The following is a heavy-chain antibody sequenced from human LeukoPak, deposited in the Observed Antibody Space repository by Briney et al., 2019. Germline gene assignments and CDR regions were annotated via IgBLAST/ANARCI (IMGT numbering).Heavy chain of an antibody. D-gene: IGHD5-18*01. CDR3: ARVAWIQSNWFDP. V-gene: IGHV3-21*06. Sequence: GGSLRLSCAASGFTFSSYNMNWVRQAPGKGLEWVSSISSSSYIYYADSVKGRFTISRDNAKNSLYLQMNSLRAEDTAVYYCARVAWIQSNWFDPWGQGTLVTVSS. J-gene: IGHJ5*02. CDR2: ISSSSYI. CDR1: GFTFSSYN.